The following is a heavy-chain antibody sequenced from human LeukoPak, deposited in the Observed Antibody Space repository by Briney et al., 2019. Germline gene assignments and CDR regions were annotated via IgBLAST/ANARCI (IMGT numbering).Heavy chain of an antibody. D-gene: IGHD5-24*01. V-gene: IGHV4-59*01. CDR2: IYYSGRT. J-gene: IGHJ3*01. Sequence: SETLSLTCTVSGDSINSYYWNWIRQPPGKGLEWIGYIYYSGRTDYNPSLKSRVTISVDTSKHQFSMKLKSVTAADTAVYFCARGRWLPNAFDVWGQGTMVTVFS. CDR1: GDSINSYY. CDR3: ARGRWLPNAFDV.